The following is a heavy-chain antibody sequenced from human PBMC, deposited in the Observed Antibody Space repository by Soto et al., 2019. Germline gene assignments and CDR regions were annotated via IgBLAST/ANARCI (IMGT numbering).Heavy chain of an antibody. V-gene: IGHV3-7*01. CDR1: GFSLGTYW. CDR2: ISRDGSET. CDR3: XRGFGDGYYGGPDY. Sequence: EVQLVESGGGLVQPGGSLRLSCVGSGFSLGTYWMNWVRQPPGKGLEWVAYISRDGSETTYVDSVKGRFTISRDNAKNXXXXXXXXXXXXDXXVXXCXRGFGDGYYGGPDYWGQGTLITV. D-gene: IGHD2-2*03. J-gene: IGHJ4*02.